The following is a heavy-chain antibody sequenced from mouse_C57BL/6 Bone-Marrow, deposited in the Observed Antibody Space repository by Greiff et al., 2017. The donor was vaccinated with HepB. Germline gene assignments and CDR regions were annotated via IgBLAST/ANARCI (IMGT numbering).Heavy chain of an antibody. CDR3: ARNLGRSSSFSFDY. J-gene: IGHJ2*01. V-gene: IGHV2-9-1*01. CDR2: IWTGGGT. CDR1: GFSLTSYA. D-gene: IGHD1-1*01. Sequence: QVQLQQSGPGLVAPSQSLSITCTVSGFSLTSYAISWVRQPPGKGLEWLGVIWTGGGTNYNSALKSRLSISKDNSKSQVFLKMNSLQTDDTARYYCARNLGRSSSFSFDYWGQGTTLTVSS.